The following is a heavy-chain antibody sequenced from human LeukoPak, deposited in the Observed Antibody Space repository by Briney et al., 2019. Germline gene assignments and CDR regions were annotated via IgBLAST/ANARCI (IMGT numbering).Heavy chain of an antibody. Sequence: GGSLRLSCAASGFTFDDYALHWVRQAPGKGLEWVSLISGDGGSTYYADSVKGRFTISRDNSKNSLYLQMNSLRTEDTALYYCAKDMWRFGELDYDYWGQGTLVTVSS. V-gene: IGHV3-43*02. CDR1: GFTFDDYA. CDR2: ISGDGGST. CDR3: AKDMWRFGELDYDY. J-gene: IGHJ4*02. D-gene: IGHD3-10*01.